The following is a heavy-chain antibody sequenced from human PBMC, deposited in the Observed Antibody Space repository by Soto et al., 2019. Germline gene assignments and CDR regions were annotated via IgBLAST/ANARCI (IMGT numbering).Heavy chain of an antibody. D-gene: IGHD2-15*01. J-gene: IGHJ5*02. CDR1: GGSITSYS. CDR2: IYYSGST. CDR3: ARGTQGVYCSGGGCYSENDS. V-gene: IGHV4-59*01. Sequence: QVQLQESGPGLVKPSETLSLTCTVSGGSITSYSWSWIRQPPGKGLEWIGHIYYSGSTNYNPSLKSRVTISVDTSKNQFSLKLRSVTAADTAVYYCARGTQGVYCSGGGCYSENDSWRQGTLVTVSS.